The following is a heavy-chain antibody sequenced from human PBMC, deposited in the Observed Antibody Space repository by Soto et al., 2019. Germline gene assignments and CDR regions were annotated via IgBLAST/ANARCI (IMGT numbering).Heavy chain of an antibody. D-gene: IGHD6-19*01. CDR3: ARSGYSSGWYHWYFDL. CDR2: ISAYNGNT. J-gene: IGHJ2*01. Sequence: QVQLVQSGAEVKKPGASVKVSCKASGYTFTSYGISWVRQAPGQGLEWMGWISAYNGNTNYAQNFQGRVTITRDTSATTAYMELSSLRSEDTAVFFCARSGYSSGWYHWYFDLWGRGTLVTVSS. CDR1: GYTFTSYG. V-gene: IGHV1-18*04.